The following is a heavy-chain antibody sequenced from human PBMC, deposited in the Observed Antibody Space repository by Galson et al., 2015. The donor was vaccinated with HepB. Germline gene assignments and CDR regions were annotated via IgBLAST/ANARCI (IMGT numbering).Heavy chain of an antibody. Sequence: SLRLSCAASGFTFSSYWMSWVRQAPGKGLEWVANIKQDGSEKYYVNSVKGRFTISRDNAKNSLYLQMNSLRAEDTAVYYCARDRFLWAYYYDSSGYTQGVFDYWGQGTLVTVSS. V-gene: IGHV3-7*03. D-gene: IGHD3-22*01. CDR2: IKQDGSEK. CDR3: ARDRFLWAYYYDSSGYTQGVFDY. CDR1: GFTFSSYW. J-gene: IGHJ4*02.